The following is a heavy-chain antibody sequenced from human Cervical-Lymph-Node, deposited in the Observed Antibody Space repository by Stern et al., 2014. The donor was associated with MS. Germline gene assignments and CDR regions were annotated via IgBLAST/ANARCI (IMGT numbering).Heavy chain of an antibody. J-gene: IGHJ4*02. CDR3: ARDPGMGSGSYFSTLDY. CDR1: GYTFTSYY. CDR2: INPSGGSQ. Sequence: VQLVESGAEVKKPGASVKVSCKASGYTFTSYYMHWVRQAPGQGLEWMGIINPSGGSQSCAKKFQGRVTMTRDTSTSTVYMELSSLRSEDTAVYYCARDPGMGSGSYFSTLDYWGQGTLVTVSS. D-gene: IGHD1-26*01. V-gene: IGHV1-46*03.